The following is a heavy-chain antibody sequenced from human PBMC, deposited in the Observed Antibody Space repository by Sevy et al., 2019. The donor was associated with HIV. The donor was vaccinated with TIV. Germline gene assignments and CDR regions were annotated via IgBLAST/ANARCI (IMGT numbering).Heavy chain of an antibody. CDR3: ARVCCDFWSGYYPLDY. J-gene: IGHJ4*02. Sequence: SETLSLPCAVYGGSFSGYYWSWIRQPPGKGLEWIGEINHSGSTNYNPSLKSRVTISVDTSKNQFSLKLSSVTAADTAVYYCARVCCDFWSGYYPLDYWGQGTLVTVSS. CDR1: GGSFSGYY. D-gene: IGHD3-3*01. CDR2: INHSGST. V-gene: IGHV4-34*01.